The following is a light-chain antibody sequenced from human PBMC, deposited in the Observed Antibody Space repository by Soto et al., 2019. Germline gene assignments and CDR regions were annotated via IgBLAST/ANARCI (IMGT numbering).Light chain of an antibody. CDR3: CSYAGSSTFGV. CDR1: SSDVGSYNL. CDR2: EVS. J-gene: IGLJ3*02. V-gene: IGLV2-23*02. Sequence: QSVLTQPASVSGSPGQWITISCTGTSSDVGSYNLVSWYEQHPGKAPKLMIYEVSKRPSGVSNRFSGSKSGNTASLTISGLQAEDEADYYCCSYAGSSTFGVFGGGTQLTVL.